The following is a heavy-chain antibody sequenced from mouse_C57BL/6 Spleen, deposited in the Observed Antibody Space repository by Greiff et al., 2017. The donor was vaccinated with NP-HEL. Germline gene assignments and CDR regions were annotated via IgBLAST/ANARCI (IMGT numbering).Heavy chain of an antibody. CDR1: GYTFTDYN. CDR2: INPNNGGT. J-gene: IGHJ4*01. V-gene: IGHV1-18*01. Sequence: VQLQQSGPELVKPGASVKIPCKASGYTFTDYNMDWVKQSHGKSLEWIGDINPNNGGTIYNQKFKGKATLTVDKSSSTAYMELRSLTSEDTAVYYCARYSSGYVYAMDYWGQGTSVTVSS. D-gene: IGHD3-2*02. CDR3: ARYSSGYVYAMDY.